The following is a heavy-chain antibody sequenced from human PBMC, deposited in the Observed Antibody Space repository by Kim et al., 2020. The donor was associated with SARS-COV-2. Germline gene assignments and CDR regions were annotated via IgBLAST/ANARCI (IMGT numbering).Heavy chain of an antibody. D-gene: IGHD2-8*01. V-gene: IGHV3-23*01. J-gene: IGHJ4*02. CDR3: AKEALMVYVVDY. Sequence: YYADSVKGRFTISRDNSKNTLYLQMNSLRAEDTVVYYCAKEALMVYVVDYWGQGTLVTVSS.